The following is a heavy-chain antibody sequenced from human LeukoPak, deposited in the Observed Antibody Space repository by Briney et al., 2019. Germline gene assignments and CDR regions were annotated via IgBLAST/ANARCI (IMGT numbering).Heavy chain of an antibody. CDR3: ARRPMDSGSPFDP. CDR1: GYSFTNYW. J-gene: IGHJ5*02. V-gene: IGHV5-51*01. CDR2: IYPGDSDT. D-gene: IGHD5-12*01. Sequence: PGESLKISCKGSGYSFTNYWIGWLRQMPRKGLEWMGIIYPGDSDTRYSPSFQGQVTISADKSISTAYLQWSSLKASDTAIYYCARRPMDSGSPFDPWGQGTLVTVSS.